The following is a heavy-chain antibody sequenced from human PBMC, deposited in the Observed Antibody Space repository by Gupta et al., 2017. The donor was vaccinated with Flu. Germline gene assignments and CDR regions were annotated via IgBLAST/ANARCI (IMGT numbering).Heavy chain of an antibody. D-gene: IGHD2-15*01. CDR2: ISYDGNYK. Sequence: QVQLVESGGGVVQPGRSLRLSCAASGFTFSTYGIHWVRQAPGKGLEWVAVISYDGNYKNYADSVKGRVSISRDNFRNTLYLQMNSLRTGDTAVYYCAKDQREYCSGGECYPQIFESCCQGTLVTVSP. V-gene: IGHV3-30*18. CDR3: AKDQREYCSGGECYPQIFES. CDR1: GFTFSTYG. J-gene: IGHJ5*01.